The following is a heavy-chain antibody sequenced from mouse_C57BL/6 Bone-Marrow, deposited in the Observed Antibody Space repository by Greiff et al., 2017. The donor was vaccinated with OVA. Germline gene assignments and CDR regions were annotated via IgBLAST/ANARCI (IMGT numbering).Heavy chain of an antibody. D-gene: IGHD1-1*01. CDR1: GYAFSSYW. V-gene: IGHV1-80*01. Sequence: QVHVKQSGAELVKPGASVKISCKASGYAFSSYWMNWVKQRPGKGLEWIGQIYPGDGDTNYNGKFKGKATLTADKSSSTAYMQLSSLTSEDSAVYFCARQDYYGSSYHYWGQGTTLTVSS. CDR2: IYPGDGDT. CDR3: ARQDYYGSSYHY. J-gene: IGHJ2*01.